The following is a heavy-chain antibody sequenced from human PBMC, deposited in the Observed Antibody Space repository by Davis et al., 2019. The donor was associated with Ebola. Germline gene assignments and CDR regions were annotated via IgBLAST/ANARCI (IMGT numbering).Heavy chain of an antibody. J-gene: IGHJ6*02. D-gene: IGHD3-3*01. V-gene: IGHV3-30*02. Sequence: GESLKISCAASGFTFSRYGMHWARQAPGKGLEWVTFIKSDGSEKVYVDSVEGRFTISRDNSKNTLYLQMNSLTPEDTAVYYCARVKGSFWSGYSGMNVWGLGTTVTVSS. CDR1: GFTFSRYG. CDR2: IKSDGSEK. CDR3: ARVKGSFWSGYSGMNV.